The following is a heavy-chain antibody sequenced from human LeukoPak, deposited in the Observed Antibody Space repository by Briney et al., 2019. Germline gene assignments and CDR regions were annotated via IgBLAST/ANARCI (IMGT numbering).Heavy chain of an antibody. V-gene: IGHV1-8*01. CDR1: GYTFTSYD. J-gene: IGHJ5*02. CDR3: ARARLRRYCSGGSCYPPLPYNWFDP. D-gene: IGHD2-15*01. CDR2: MNPNSGNT. Sequence: AASVKVSCKASGYTFTSYDINWVRQATGQGLEWMGWMNPNSGNTGYAQKFQGRVTMTRNTSISTAYMELSSLRSEDTAVYYCARARLRRYCSGGSCYPPLPYNWFDPWGQGTLVTVSS.